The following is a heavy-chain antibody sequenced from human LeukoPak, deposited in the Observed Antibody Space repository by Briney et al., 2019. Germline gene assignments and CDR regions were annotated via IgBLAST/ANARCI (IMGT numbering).Heavy chain of an antibody. J-gene: IGHJ4*02. CDR1: GGSISSYY. D-gene: IGHD3-22*01. CDR3: VRVDKNYYDSSGLWYFDY. Sequence: SETLSLTCTASGGSISSYYWSWIRQPPGKGLEWIGYIYYSGSTNYNPSLKSRVTISVDTSKNQFSLKLSSVTAADTAVYYCVRVDKNYYDSSGLWYFDYWGQGTLVTVSS. V-gene: IGHV4-59*01. CDR2: IYYSGST.